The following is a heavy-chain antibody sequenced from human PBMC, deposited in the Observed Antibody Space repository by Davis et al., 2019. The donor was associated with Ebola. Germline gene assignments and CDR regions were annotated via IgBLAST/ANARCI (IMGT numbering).Heavy chain of an antibody. CDR3: ARDLPYYGSGSFGGPFDY. V-gene: IGHV1-69*13. J-gene: IGHJ4*02. CDR2: IIPIFGTT. CDR1: GGTFSTYA. D-gene: IGHD3-10*01. Sequence: SVTVSCKASGGTFSTYAISWVRQAPGQGLEWMGGIIPIFGTTNYAQKFQGRVTITADESTSTAYMELSSLRSEDTAVYYCARDLPYYGSGSFGGPFDYWGQGTLVTVSS.